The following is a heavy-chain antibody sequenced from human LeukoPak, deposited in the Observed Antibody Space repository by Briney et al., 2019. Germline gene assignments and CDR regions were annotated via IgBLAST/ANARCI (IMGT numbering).Heavy chain of an antibody. J-gene: IGHJ4*02. CDR2: IYSGGST. CDR1: GFTVSSNY. D-gene: IGHD5-12*01. CDR3: ARTTTIRGYSDLFDY. V-gene: IGHV3-53*05. Sequence: PGGSLRLSCAASGFTVSSNYMSWVRQAPGKGLEWVSVIYSGGSTYYADSVKGRFTISRDNSKNTLYLQMNSLRAEDTAVYYCARTTTIRGYSDLFDYWGQGTLVTVSS.